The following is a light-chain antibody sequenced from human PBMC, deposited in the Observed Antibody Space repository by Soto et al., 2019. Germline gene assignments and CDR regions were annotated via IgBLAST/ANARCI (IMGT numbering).Light chain of an antibody. CDR1: QSVSSN. CDR2: GAS. CDR3: QQRSNWPLT. Sequence: EIVMTQSPATLSVSPGERATLSCRASQSVSSNLAWYQQKPGQAPRLLIYGASTRATGIPARFSGGGSGTEFTLTISSLEPEDFAVYYCQQRSNWPLTFGQGTRLEIK. J-gene: IGKJ5*01. V-gene: IGKV3D-15*01.